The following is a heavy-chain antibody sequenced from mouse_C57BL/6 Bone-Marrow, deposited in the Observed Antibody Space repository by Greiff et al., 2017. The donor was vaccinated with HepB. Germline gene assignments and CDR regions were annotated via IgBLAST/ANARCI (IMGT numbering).Heavy chain of an antibody. CDR1: GFTFSSYA. CDR3: ARGLLRSVAY. Sequence: EVKVVESGGGLVKPGGSLKLSCAASGFTFSSYAMSWVRQTPEKRLEWVATISDGGSYTYYPDNVKGRFTISRDNAKNNLYLQISHLKSEDTAMYYCARGLLRSVAYWGQGTLVTVSA. V-gene: IGHV5-4*03. D-gene: IGHD1-1*01. J-gene: IGHJ3*01. CDR2: ISDGGSYT.